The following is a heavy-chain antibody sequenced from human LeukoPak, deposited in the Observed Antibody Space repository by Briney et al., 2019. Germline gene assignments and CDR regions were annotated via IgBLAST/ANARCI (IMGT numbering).Heavy chain of an antibody. CDR1: GGSISSGGYY. D-gene: IGHD1-26*01. Sequence: SQTLSLTCTVSGGSISSGGYYWSWIRQPPGKGLEWIGYIYHSGSTYYNPSLKSRVTISVDRSKNQFSLKLSSVTAADTAVYYCARNSRIVGATTPGYFDYWGQGTLVTVSS. V-gene: IGHV4-30-2*01. J-gene: IGHJ4*02. CDR2: IYHSGST. CDR3: ARNSRIVGATTPGYFDY.